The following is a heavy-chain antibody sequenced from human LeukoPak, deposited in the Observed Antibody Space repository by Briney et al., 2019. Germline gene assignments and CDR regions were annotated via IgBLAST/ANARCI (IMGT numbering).Heavy chain of an antibody. Sequence: GGSLRLSCAASGFTFSGYSMSWVRQAPGKGLEWVSAISVSGGSTYYADSVKGRFTISRDNSKNTLYLQMNSLRAEDTAVYYCAKGDMFVAVAGFDYWGQGTLVTVSS. D-gene: IGHD6-19*01. CDR3: AKGDMFVAVAGFDY. V-gene: IGHV3-23*01. CDR2: ISVSGGST. J-gene: IGHJ4*02. CDR1: GFTFSGYS.